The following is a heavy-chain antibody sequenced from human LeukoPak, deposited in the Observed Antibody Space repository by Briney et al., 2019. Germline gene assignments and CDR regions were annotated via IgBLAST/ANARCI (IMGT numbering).Heavy chain of an antibody. D-gene: IGHD6-19*01. J-gene: IGHJ2*01. CDR2: ISSSSSYI. Sequence: PGGSLRLSCAASGFTFSNYFMNWVRQTPGEGVERVSSISSSSSYIYYADSVKGRFTISRDNAKNSLYLQMNSLTADDTAVYYCARGGIAMAGSNCFFDLWGRGTLVTVSS. V-gene: IGHV3-21*01. CDR1: GFTFSNYF. CDR3: ARGGIAMAGSNCFFDL.